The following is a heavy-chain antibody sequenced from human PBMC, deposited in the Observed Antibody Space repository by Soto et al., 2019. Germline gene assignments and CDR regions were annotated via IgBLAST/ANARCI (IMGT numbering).Heavy chain of an antibody. V-gene: IGHV3-53*01. J-gene: IGHJ4*02. CDR2: LSDGGSS. CDR1: GFSVSSTY. Sequence: GGSLRLSCAASGFSVSSTYMSWVRQAPGKGLEWVSTLSDGGSSHYADSVTGRFSVPRDNSKNTLYLQMSGLRADDTAIYYCSRDFASGGYDFRGQGTQVTVSS. CDR3: SRDFASGGYDF. D-gene: IGHD5-12*01.